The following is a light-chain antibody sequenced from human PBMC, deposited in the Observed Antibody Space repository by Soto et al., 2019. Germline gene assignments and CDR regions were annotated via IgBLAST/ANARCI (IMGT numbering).Light chain of an antibody. J-gene: IGKJ1*01. CDR1: QGISSY. Sequence: IQMTQSPSSVSASTGDRVTITCRASQGISSYLAWYQQKPGKAPKLLIYAASTLQSGVPSRFSGSGSGTDFTLTISCLQSEDFATYYCQQYYSYPQTCGQGTKGDIK. CDR3: QQYYSYPQT. V-gene: IGKV1-8*01. CDR2: AAS.